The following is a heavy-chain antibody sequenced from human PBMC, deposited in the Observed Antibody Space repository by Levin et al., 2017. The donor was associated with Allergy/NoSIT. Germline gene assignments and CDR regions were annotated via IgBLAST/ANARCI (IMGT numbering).Heavy chain of an antibody. V-gene: IGHV3-30*18. J-gene: IGHJ4*02. D-gene: IGHD6-19*01. CDR1: GFTFSSYA. Sequence: GGSLRLSCAASGFTFSSYAMHWVRQAPGKGLEWVTLTSSDGSDKDYADSVQGRFTISRDNSKNTLFLQMNSLRPEDTAVYYCAKDRQQWLVRIFDSWGQGTLVTVSS. CDR2: TSSDGSDK. CDR3: AKDRQQWLVRIFDS.